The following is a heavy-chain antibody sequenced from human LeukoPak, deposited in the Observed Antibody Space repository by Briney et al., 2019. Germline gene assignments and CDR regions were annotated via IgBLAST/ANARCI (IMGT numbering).Heavy chain of an antibody. J-gene: IGHJ4*02. Sequence: ASVKVSCEASGYTFTGYYMHWVRQAPGQGLEWMGWINPNSGGTNYAQKFQGRVTMTRDTSISAAYMELSRLRSDDTAVYYCAREYYGSGSYVLDVVDYWGQGTLVTVSS. CDR1: GYTFTGYY. V-gene: IGHV1-2*02. D-gene: IGHD3-10*01. CDR2: INPNSGGT. CDR3: AREYYGSGSYVLDVVDY.